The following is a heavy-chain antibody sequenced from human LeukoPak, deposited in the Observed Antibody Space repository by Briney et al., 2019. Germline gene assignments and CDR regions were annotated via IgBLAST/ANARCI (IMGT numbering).Heavy chain of an antibody. CDR3: ARNGGSYSFDY. J-gene: IGHJ4*02. D-gene: IGHD1-26*01. V-gene: IGHV4-39*07. CDR2: IYYSGST. CDR1: GGSISSSSYY. Sequence: SETLSLTCTVSGGSISSSSYYWGWIRQPPGKGLEWIGSIYYSGSTYYNPSLKSRVTISVDTSKNQFSLKLSSVTAADTAVYYCARNGGSYSFDYWGQGTLVTVSS.